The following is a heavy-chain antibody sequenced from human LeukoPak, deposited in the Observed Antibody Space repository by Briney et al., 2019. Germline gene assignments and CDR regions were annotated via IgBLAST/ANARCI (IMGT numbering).Heavy chain of an antibody. CDR2: IYSSGST. V-gene: IGHV4-4*07. Sequence: SETLSLTCSVSGASISTFHWTWFRQPAGRGLEWIGLIYSSGSTLLNPSLKNRVAMSVDLTKNQLSLRLTSVTAADTAMYFCARKDGDYWGRGTLVTVSS. J-gene: IGHJ4*02. CDR3: ARKDGDY. CDR1: GASISTFH.